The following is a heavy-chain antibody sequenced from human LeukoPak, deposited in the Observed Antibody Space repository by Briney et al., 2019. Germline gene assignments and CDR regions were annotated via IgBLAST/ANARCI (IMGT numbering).Heavy chain of an antibody. Sequence: ASVKVSCKASGYTFTSYYMHWVRQAPGQGLEWMGIINPSGGSTSYAQKFQGRVTMTRDTSTSTVYMELSSLRSEDTAVYYCARGMITFGGVIEPGDAFDIWGQGTMVTVSS. CDR3: ARGMITFGGVIEPGDAFDI. CDR2: INPSGGST. D-gene: IGHD3-16*02. V-gene: IGHV1-46*01. J-gene: IGHJ3*02. CDR1: GYTFTSYY.